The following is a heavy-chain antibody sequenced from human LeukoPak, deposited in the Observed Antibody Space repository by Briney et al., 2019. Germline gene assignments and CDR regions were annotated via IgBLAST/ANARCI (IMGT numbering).Heavy chain of an antibody. D-gene: IGHD3-16*01. V-gene: IGHV1-24*01. Sequence: ASVKVSCKVSGYTLTGLSTHWVRQAPGKGLEWKGGFDPEDGERIYAQKFQDRVTMTEDTSTDTAYMELRSLRSEDTAMYYCATALRLEALDLWGHGTMVIVSS. CDR2: FDPEDGER. J-gene: IGHJ3*01. CDR1: GYTLTGLS. CDR3: ATALRLEALDL.